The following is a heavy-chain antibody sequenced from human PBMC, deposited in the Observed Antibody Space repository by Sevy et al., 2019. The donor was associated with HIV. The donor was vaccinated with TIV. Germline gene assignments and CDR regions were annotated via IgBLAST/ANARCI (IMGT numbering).Heavy chain of an antibody. CDR3: AQGRGSSGWSH. Sequence: GGSLRLSCAASGFTLSSFAMSWVRQAPGKGVEWVSAISGSGDNTYYADSVKGRFTISRDNSKNTLFLQMNSLRAEDTAVYFCAQGRGSSGWSHWGQGTLVTVSS. CDR1: GFTLSSFA. J-gene: IGHJ4*02. CDR2: ISGSGDNT. V-gene: IGHV3-23*01. D-gene: IGHD6-19*01.